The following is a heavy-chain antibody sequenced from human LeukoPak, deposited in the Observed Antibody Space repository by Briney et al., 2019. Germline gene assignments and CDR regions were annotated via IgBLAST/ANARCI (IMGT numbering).Heavy chain of an antibody. D-gene: IGHD2-15*01. Sequence: GGSLRLSCAASRFTFSSYAMSWVRQAPGKGLEWVSAISGSGGSTYYADSVKGRFTISRDNSKNTLYLRMNSPRAEDTAVYYCAGSSGGSLLNPFDYWGQGTLVTVSS. CDR3: AGSSGGSLLNPFDY. CDR1: RFTFSSYA. V-gene: IGHV3-23*01. CDR2: ISGSGGST. J-gene: IGHJ4*02.